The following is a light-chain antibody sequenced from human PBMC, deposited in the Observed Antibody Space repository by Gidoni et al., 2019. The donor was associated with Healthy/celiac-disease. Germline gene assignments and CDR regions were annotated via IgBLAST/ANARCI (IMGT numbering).Light chain of an antibody. CDR1: QSLLHSNGYNY. J-gene: IGKJ3*01. V-gene: IGKV2-28*01. CDR2: LGS. CDR3: MQALQTPRT. Sequence: FVMTQSPLSLPVTPGEPASISCRSSQSLLHSNGYNYLDWYLQKPGQSPQLLIYLGSNRASGVPDRFSGSGSGTDFTLKISRVEAEDVGVYYCMQALQTPRTFGPGTKVDIK.